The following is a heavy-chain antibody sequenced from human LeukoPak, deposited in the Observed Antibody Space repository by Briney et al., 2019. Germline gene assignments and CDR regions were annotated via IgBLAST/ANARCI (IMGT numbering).Heavy chain of an antibody. Sequence: GGSLRLSCAASGFTLSSHGMHWVRQAPGKGLEWVAVIWYDGSNQYYADSVKGRFTISRDNSKNTLFLQMISLRAEDTAVYYCARGFPTYYYDSSGYPIFDYWGQGTLVTVSS. V-gene: IGHV3-33*01. CDR3: ARGFPTYYYDSSGYPIFDY. J-gene: IGHJ4*02. CDR2: IWYDGSNQ. CDR1: GFTLSSHG. D-gene: IGHD3-22*01.